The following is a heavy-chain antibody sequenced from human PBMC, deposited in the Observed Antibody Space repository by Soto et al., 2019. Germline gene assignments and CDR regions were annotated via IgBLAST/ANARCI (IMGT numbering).Heavy chain of an antibody. CDR3: ARDSRTDGYKCDYFDY. D-gene: IGHD5-12*01. CDR2: ISYDGRDE. J-gene: IGHJ4*02. CDR1: GFTFSNYA. Sequence: QVQLVESGGGVVQPGRSLRLSCTASGFTFSNYAIHWVRQAPGKGLEWVALISYDGRDEYYADSVKGRFTISRDNSKNTLYLQMNSLRAEDTGMFYCARDSRTDGYKCDYFDYWGQGTLVTVSS. V-gene: IGHV3-30*04.